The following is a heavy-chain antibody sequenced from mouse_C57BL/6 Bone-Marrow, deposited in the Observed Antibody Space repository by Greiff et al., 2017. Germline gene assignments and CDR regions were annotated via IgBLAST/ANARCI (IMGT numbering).Heavy chain of an antibody. CDR3: ARGPYLAY. CDR1: GYTFTSYW. J-gene: IGHJ3*01. Sequence: QVQLQQPGAELVKPGASVKLSCKASGYTFTSYWMQWVKQRPGQGLEWIGEIDPSDSYTNYNQKFKGKATLTVDTSSSTAYMQLSSLTSEDSAVYYCARGPYLAYWGQGTLVTVSA. D-gene: IGHD1-1*01. V-gene: IGHV1-50*01. CDR2: IDPSDSYT.